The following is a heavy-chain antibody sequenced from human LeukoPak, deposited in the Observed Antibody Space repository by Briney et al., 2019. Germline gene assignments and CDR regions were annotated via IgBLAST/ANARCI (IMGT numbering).Heavy chain of an antibody. CDR1: GFTFSSNV. D-gene: IGHD3-22*01. V-gene: IGHV3-23*01. J-gene: IGHJ4*02. CDR3: AKGGGSGSNGYVQY. Sequence: PGGSLRLSCAASGFTFSSNVMSWVRQAPGKGLEWVSLITGNGDGRDYADSVKGRFTTSRDNFKNTLYLQMNSLTGEDTAVYYCAKGGGSGSNGYVQYWGQGILVTVSS. CDR2: ITGNGDGR.